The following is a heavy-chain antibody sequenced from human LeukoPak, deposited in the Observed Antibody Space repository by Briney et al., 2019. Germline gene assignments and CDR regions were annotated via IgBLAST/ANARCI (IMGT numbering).Heavy chain of an antibody. CDR3: ARGGQASAAYGLDV. V-gene: IGHV3-64*01. D-gene: IGHD1-26*01. Sequence: PGGSLRLSCAASGFTFSSYAMYWVRQAPGKGLEYVSAISSNGGNSYYANSLKGRFTVSRDNSKNTLYLQMGSLRGEDLAVYYCARGGQASAAYGLDVGARGPTVTVSS. CDR2: ISSNGGNS. J-gene: IGHJ6*02. CDR1: GFTFSSYA.